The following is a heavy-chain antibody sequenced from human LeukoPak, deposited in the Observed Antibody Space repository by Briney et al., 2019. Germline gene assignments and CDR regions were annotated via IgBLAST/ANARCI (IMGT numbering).Heavy chain of an antibody. Sequence: TSETLSLTCAVYGVSFSGYYWSWIRQPPGKGLEWIGEINHSGSTNYNPSLKSRVTISVDTSKNQFSLKLSSVTAADTAVYYCARRFGYSYGYYYYYYMDVWGKGTTVTVSS. CDR2: INHSGST. J-gene: IGHJ6*03. D-gene: IGHD5-18*01. CDR3: ARRFGYSYGYYYYYYMDV. CDR1: GVSFSGYY. V-gene: IGHV4-34*01.